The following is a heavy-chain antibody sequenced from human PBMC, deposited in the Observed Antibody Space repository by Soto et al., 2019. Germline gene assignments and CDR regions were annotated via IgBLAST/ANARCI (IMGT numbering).Heavy chain of an antibody. V-gene: IGHV1-18*04. J-gene: IGHJ4*01. D-gene: IGHD3-3*01. CDR2: ISPNSGRP. CDR3: VSQYYDFRTDYPDFDY. CDR1: GDTFTKYD. Sequence: ASVKVSCKTSGDTFTKYDISWVRQAPGEGLEWLGLISPNSGRPSYAQKFEGRVTMTTDTSTTKAHLELRRLRSDDTAVYYCVSQYYDFRTDYPDFDYWG.